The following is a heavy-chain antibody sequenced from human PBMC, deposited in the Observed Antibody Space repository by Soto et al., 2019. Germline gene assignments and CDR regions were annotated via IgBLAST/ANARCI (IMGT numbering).Heavy chain of an antibody. D-gene: IGHD3-22*01. CDR3: ARGARYDSSGYWYY. CDR1: GGSISSYY. V-gene: IGHV4-59*01. Sequence: SETLSLPCTVSGGSISSYYWSWIRQPPGKGLEWIGDIYYSGSTNYNPSLKSRATISVDTSKNQFSLKLSSVTAADTAVYYCARGARYDSSGYWYYWGQGTLVTVSS. J-gene: IGHJ4*02. CDR2: IYYSGST.